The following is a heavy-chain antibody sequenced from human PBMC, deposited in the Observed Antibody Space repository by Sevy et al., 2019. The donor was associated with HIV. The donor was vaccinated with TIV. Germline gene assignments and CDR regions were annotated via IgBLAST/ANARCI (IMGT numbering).Heavy chain of an antibody. D-gene: IGHD4-4*01. Sequence: ASVKVSCKASGFTFNTYGFTWVRQAPGQGLEWMGWISGYNGNTKCSQKFQDRVTMTTDTSTTTVYMNLRSLRSDDTAVYYCARFFSNKWYFDYWGQGTLVTVSS. J-gene: IGHJ4*02. V-gene: IGHV1-18*01. CDR3: ARFFSNKWYFDY. CDR1: GFTFNTYG. CDR2: ISGYNGNT.